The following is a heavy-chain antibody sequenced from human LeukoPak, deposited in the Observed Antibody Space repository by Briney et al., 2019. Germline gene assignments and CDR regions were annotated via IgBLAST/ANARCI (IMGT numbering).Heavy chain of an antibody. J-gene: IGHJ4*02. CDR3: ARASYSYDINGWVPFDY. CDR1: GGSISSSNW. CDR2: IYHSGST. Sequence: KPSGTLSLTCAVSGGSISSSNWWSWVRQPPGKGLEWIGEIYHSGSTNYNPSLKSRVTISGDTSKNQFSLRLSSVTAADTAVYYCARASYSYDINGWVPFDYWGQGTLVTVSS. V-gene: IGHV4-4*02. D-gene: IGHD3-22*01.